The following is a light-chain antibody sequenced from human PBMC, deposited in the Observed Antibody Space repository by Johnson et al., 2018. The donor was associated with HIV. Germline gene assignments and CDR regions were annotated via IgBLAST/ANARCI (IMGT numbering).Light chain of an antibody. CDR1: SSNIGTND. CDR3: ATWDRSLSGYV. J-gene: IGLJ1*01. V-gene: IGLV1-51*02. CDR2: ENN. Sequence: QSVLTQPPSVSAAPGQKVTVSCSGSSSNIGTNDVSWYQQFPGAAPKLLIYENNKRPSGIPDRFSGSKSGTSATLGITGLQTGDEADYYCATWDRSLSGYVLGAGTKITV.